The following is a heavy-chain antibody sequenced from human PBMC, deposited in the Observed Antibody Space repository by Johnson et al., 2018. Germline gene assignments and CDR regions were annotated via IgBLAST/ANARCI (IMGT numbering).Heavy chain of an antibody. CDR3: ARDRVGSGWHYYYGMDV. V-gene: IGHV3-23*01. CDR1: GFTSSISA. J-gene: IGHJ6*02. Sequence: VQLRESGGGLAQAGGSLGLSCAASGFTSSISAMRWVRQAPGKGLEWVSHISGSGGGPYYADSVEGRFTLSRENSKTTLYLQMKRLRAEDTPVYYCARDRVGSGWHYYYGMDVWGQGTTVTVSS. D-gene: IGHD6-19*01. CDR2: ISGSGGGP.